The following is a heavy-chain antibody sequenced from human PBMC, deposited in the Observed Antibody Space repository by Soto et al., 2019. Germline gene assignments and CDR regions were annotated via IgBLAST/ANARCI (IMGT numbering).Heavy chain of an antibody. V-gene: IGHV1-69*13. Sequence: SVKVSCKASGGTFSSYAISWVRQAPGQGLEWMGGIIPIFGKANYAQKFQGRVTITADESTSTAYMELSSLRSEDTAVYYCAKVRYSSPMGYYYGMDVWGQGTTVTVSS. CDR1: GGTFSSYA. D-gene: IGHD2-2*01. J-gene: IGHJ6*02. CDR3: AKVRYSSPMGYYYGMDV. CDR2: IIPIFGKA.